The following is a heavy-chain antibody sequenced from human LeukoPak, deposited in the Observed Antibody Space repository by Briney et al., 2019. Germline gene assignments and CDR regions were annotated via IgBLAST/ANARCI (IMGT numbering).Heavy chain of an antibody. D-gene: IGHD3-3*01. CDR1: GYTFTSYG. J-gene: IGHJ6*03. V-gene: IGHV1-18*01. CDR3: AGSYYDFWSGPTYYYYYMDV. CDR2: ISAYNGNT. Sequence: GASVKVSCKASGYTFTSYGISWVRQAPGQGLEWVGWISAYNGNTNYAQKLQGRVTMTTDTSTSTAYMELRSLRSDDTAVYYCAGSYYDFWSGPTYYYYYMDVWGKGTTVTVSS.